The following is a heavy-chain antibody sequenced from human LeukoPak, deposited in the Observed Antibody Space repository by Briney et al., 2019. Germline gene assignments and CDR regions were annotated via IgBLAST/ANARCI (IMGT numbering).Heavy chain of an antibody. D-gene: IGHD1-1*01. CDR2: INPNSGGT. V-gene: IGHV1-2*02. CDR1: GYTFTGYY. J-gene: IGHJ3*02. Sequence: ASVKVSCKASGYTFTGYYMHWVRQAPGQGLEWMGWINPNSGGTNYAQKFQGRVTMTRDTSISTAYMELSRLNSDDTALYYCARVGGTTAAIAFDIWGQGTMLTVSS. CDR3: ARVGGTTAAIAFDI.